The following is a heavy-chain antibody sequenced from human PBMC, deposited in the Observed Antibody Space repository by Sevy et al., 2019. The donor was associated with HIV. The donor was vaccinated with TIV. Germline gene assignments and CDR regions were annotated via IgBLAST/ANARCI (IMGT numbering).Heavy chain of an antibody. J-gene: IGHJ3*02. Sequence: SETLSLTCTVSGGSISSSSYYRGWIRQPPGKGLEWIGSIYYSGSTYYNPSLKSRVTISVDTSKNQFSLKLSSVTAADTAVYYCARHAAILAAFDIWGQGTMVTVSS. CDR1: GGSISSSSYY. CDR3: ARHAAILAAFDI. V-gene: IGHV4-39*01. D-gene: IGHD1-26*01. CDR2: IYYSGST.